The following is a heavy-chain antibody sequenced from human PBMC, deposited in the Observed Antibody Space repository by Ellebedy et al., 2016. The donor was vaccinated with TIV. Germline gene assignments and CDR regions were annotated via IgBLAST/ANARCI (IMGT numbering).Heavy chain of an antibody. J-gene: IGHJ6*02. CDR3: ARDLDSPVDYYYGMDV. D-gene: IGHD3-9*01. CDR2: ISGHNGNT. CDR1: GYTFRNYG. Sequence: AASVKVSCKTSGYTFRNYGINWVRQAPGQGLEWMGWISGHNGNTNYAQNLQGRVTMTTDTSTSTAYMELRSLRSDDTAVYYCARDLDSPVDYYYGMDVWGQGTTVTVSS. V-gene: IGHV1-18*01.